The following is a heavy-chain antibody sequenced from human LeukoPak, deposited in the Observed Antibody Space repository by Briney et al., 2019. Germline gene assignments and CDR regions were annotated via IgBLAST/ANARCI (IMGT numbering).Heavy chain of an antibody. CDR2: INPSGAST. J-gene: IGHJ3*02. CDR1: GYTFTNSY. V-gene: IGHV1-46*03. CDR3: ARTQRQGYCSGGYCYSDAFDI. Sequence: ASVKVSCKASGYTFTNSYMHWVRQAPGQGLQWMGIINPSGASTSYAQRFHGRVTMTRDTSTSKVYMELSSLRSEDTAVYYCARTQRQGYCSGGYCYSDAFDIWGQGTMVTVSS. D-gene: IGHD2-15*01.